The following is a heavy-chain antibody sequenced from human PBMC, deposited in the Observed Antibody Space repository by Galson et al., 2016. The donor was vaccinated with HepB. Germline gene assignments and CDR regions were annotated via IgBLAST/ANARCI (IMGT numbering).Heavy chain of an antibody. CDR2: IKIDGSEK. D-gene: IGHD6-19*01. J-gene: IGHJ6*02. CDR3: ARDDSGGWYGFHYGMDV. CDR1: GFTFSKYW. Sequence: SLRLSCAASGFTFSKYWMSWVRQAPGKGLEWVANIKIDGSEKYYVDSVKGRFTISRDNARNSLYLQMNSLRAEDTAVYYCARDDSGGWYGFHYGMDVWGQGTTVTVSS. V-gene: IGHV3-7*01.